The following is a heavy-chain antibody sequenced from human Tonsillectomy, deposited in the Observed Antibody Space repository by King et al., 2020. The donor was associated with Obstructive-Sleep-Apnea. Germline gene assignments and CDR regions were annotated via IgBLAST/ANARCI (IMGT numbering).Heavy chain of an antibody. V-gene: IGHV1-2*02. D-gene: IGHD3-16*01. CDR2: VNPNNVDT. CDR1: GYTFIGYY. CDR3: VALSFLQTAWGPNY. Sequence: QLVQSGAEVKKPETSVKISCRASGYTFIGYYMHWVRQAPGQGLEWMGWVNPNNVDTNYAQKFQGRVTMTRDTSINTAYMELSRLRSDDTAVYFCVALSFLQTAWGPNYWGQGTLVTVAS. J-gene: IGHJ4*02.